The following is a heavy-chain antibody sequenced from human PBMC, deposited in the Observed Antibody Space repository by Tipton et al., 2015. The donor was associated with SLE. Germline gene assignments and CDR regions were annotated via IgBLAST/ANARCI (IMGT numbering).Heavy chain of an antibody. V-gene: IGHV4-61*01. CDR3: ARDWDSSSWYPYYFDY. Sequence: TLSLTCTVSGGSVSSGSYYWSWIRQPPGKGLEWIGYIYYSGSTYYNPSLKSRVTISVDTSKNQFSLKLSSVTAADTAVYYCARDWDSSSWYPYYFDYWGQGTLVTVSS. CDR2: IYYSGST. CDR1: GGSVSSGSYY. J-gene: IGHJ4*02. D-gene: IGHD6-13*01.